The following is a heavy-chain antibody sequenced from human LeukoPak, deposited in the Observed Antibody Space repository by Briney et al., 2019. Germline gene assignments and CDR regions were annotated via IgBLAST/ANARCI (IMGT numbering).Heavy chain of an antibody. Sequence: GGSLRLSCAASGFTFSSYWMHWVRQAPGKGLVGVSRINSDGSSTSYADSVKGRFTISRGNAKNTLYLQMNSLRAEDTAVYYCASTSIAAGSFDYWGQGTLVTVSS. J-gene: IGHJ4*02. V-gene: IGHV3-74*01. CDR2: INSDGSST. CDR3: ASTSIAAGSFDY. D-gene: IGHD6-13*01. CDR1: GFTFSSYW.